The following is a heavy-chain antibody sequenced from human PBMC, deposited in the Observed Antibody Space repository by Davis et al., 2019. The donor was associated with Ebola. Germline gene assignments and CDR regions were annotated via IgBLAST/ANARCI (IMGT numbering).Heavy chain of an antibody. J-gene: IGHJ4*02. CDR2: ISGSGGST. V-gene: IGHV3-23*01. CDR1: GFTFSSYA. Sequence: GESLKISCAASGFTFSSYAMSWVRQAPGKGLEWVSAISGSGGSTYYADSVKGRFTISRDNSKNTLYLQMNSLRAEDTAVYYCAKDFGGYEADYWGQGTLVTVSS. D-gene: IGHD5-12*01. CDR3: AKDFGGYEADY.